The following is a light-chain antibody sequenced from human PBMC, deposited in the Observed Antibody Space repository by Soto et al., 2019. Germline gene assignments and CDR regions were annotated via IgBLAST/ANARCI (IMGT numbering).Light chain of an antibody. V-gene: IGKV1-5*01. J-gene: IGKJ1*01. Sequence: DIQMSQSPPTLSASVGDRVTITCRASQSVTSWLAWYQQKPGKAPKLLIYGAFNLQSGVPSRFSGSGSGTEFTLTISSLQPHDFATYYCQQYDTYPSTFGQGTKVEVK. CDR3: QQYDTYPST. CDR2: GAF. CDR1: QSVTSW.